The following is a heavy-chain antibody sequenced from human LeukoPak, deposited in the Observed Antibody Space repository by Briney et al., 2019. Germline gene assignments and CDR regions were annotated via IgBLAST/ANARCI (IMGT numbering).Heavy chain of an antibody. Sequence: GGSLRLSCTASGFTVSYDNMSWVRQAPGKGLEWVSVIYAGGSAYYADSVGGRFTISRDNSENTLYPEMNSLRAEDTAVYYCTRLLPTSNHFFESWGQGTLVTVSS. D-gene: IGHD2-8*01. J-gene: IGHJ4*02. V-gene: IGHV3-53*01. CDR2: IYAGGSA. CDR1: GFTVSYDN. CDR3: TRLLPTSNHFFES.